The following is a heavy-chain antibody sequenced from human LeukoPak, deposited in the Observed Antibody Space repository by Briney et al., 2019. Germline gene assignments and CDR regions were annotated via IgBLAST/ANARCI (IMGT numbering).Heavy chain of an antibody. J-gene: IGHJ6*03. V-gene: IGHV1-2*02. CDR1: GYTFTGYY. Sequence: AVVKVSCKASGYTFTGYYMHGVRQAPGQGLEWMGWINPNSGGTNYAQKFQGGVTMTRDRSISAAYMELSRLRSDDTALYYCARDGDIVVVQAYYYYYMDVWGKGTTVTVSS. CDR3: ARDGDIVVVQAYYYYYMDV. CDR2: INPNSGGT. D-gene: IGHD2-2*01.